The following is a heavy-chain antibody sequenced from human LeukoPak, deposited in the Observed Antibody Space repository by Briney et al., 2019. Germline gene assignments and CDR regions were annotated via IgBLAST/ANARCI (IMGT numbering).Heavy chain of an antibody. CDR2: MNPNSGNT. Sequence: ASVTVSCKASGYTFTSYDINWVRQATGQGREWMGWMNPNSGNTGYAQKFQGRVTITRNTSISTAYMELSSLRSEDTAVYYCARGLLSGSSWYHLDYWGQGTLVTVSS. J-gene: IGHJ4*02. CDR3: ARGLLSGSSWYHLDY. D-gene: IGHD6-13*01. CDR1: GYTFTSYD. V-gene: IGHV1-8*03.